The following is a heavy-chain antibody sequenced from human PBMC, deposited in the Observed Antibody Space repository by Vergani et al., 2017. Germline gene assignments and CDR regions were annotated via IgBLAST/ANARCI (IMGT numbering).Heavy chain of an antibody. Sequence: EVQLVESGGGLVQPGGSLRLSCAASGFIFSHYWMSWVRQAPGKGLEWVANINQDGSEKYYVDSVKGRFTISRDNAKNSLYLQMNSLRAEDTALYYCARINYYGSSGYSLTRWHNWFDPWGQGTLIIFSS. CDR1: GFIFSHYW. J-gene: IGHJ5*02. CDR3: ARINYYGSSGYSLTRWHNWFDP. D-gene: IGHD3-22*01. V-gene: IGHV3-7*01. CDR2: INQDGSEK.